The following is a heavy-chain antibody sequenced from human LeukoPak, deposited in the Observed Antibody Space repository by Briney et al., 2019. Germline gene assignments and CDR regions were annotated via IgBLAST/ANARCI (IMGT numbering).Heavy chain of an antibody. J-gene: IGHJ4*02. V-gene: IGHV3-7*03. Sequence: PGGSLRFSCAASGFTFSSYSMNWVRQAPGKGLEWVANIKRDGSEKYYVDSVKGRFTISRDNAKNSLDLQMNSLRVEDTAVYYCARLGPASSGWPESFDYWGQGTLVTVSS. CDR2: IKRDGSEK. D-gene: IGHD6-19*01. CDR3: ARLGPASSGWPESFDY. CDR1: GFTFSSYS.